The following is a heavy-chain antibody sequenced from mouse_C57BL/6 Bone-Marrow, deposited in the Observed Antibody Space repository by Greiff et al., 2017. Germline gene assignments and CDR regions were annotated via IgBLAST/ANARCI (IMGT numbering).Heavy chain of an antibody. CDR1: GFTFSSYA. J-gene: IGHJ4*01. Sequence: EVKLVESGGGLVKPGGSLKLSCAASGFTFSSYAMSWVRQTPEKRLEWVATISAGGSYTYYPDNVKGRFTISRDNAKNNLYLQMSHLKSEDTAMYYCARDDESFLYYAMDYWGQGTSVTVSS. D-gene: IGHD1-3*01. CDR2: ISAGGSYT. V-gene: IGHV5-4*01. CDR3: ARDDESFLYYAMDY.